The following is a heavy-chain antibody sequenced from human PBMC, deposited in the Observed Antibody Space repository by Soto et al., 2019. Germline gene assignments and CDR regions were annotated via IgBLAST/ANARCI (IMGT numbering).Heavy chain of an antibody. V-gene: IGHV3-23*01. Sequence: EVQLLESGGALVQPGGSLRLSCVGSGFRFSSYSMTWVRQAPGKGLEWVSAITGSGDRAYSADSVRGRFTISRDNSKNTLYLQMNSLRAEDTAVYYCGKDWAGIAVAGIDDWGQGTLVTVSS. CDR1: GFRFSSYS. CDR3: GKDWAGIAVAGIDD. D-gene: IGHD6-19*01. CDR2: ITGSGDRA. J-gene: IGHJ4*02.